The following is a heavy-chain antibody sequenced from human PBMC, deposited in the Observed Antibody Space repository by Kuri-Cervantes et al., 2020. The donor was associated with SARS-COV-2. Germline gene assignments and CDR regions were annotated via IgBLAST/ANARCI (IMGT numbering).Heavy chain of an antibody. J-gene: IGHJ4*02. D-gene: IGHD7-27*01. CDR2: ISYDGSNK. V-gene: IGHV3-30*18. CDR1: GFSFNTYA. Sequence: GESLKISCAASGFSFNTYAMTWVRQAPGKGLEWVAVISYDGSNKYYADSVKGRFTISRDNSKNTLYLQMNSLRAEDTSVYYCAKDSRNWGVLDYWGQGTLVTVSS. CDR3: AKDSRNWGVLDY.